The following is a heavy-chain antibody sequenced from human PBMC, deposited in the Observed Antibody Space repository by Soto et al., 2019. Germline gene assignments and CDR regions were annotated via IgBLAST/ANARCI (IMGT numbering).Heavy chain of an antibody. CDR3: ARAPPDYYNSSGYYNAHFDF. CDR2: INPLSGGT. J-gene: IGHJ4*02. Sequence: QVQLVQSGAEVKKPGASVKVSCKASGYTFSDYYIHWVRQAPGQGLEWMGWINPLSGGTNSAQKFQGRVTMARDTSITTSPMDLDSLTSDDTAMDSCARAPPDYYNSSGYYNAHFDFWGQGTLVTVPS. D-gene: IGHD3-22*01. V-gene: IGHV1-2*02. CDR1: GYTFSDYY.